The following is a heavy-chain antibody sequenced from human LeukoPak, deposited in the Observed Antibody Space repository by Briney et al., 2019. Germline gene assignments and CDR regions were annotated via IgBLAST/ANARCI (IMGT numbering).Heavy chain of an antibody. V-gene: IGHV3-9*01. CDR2: ISWNSGGI. J-gene: IGHJ4*02. Sequence: GGSLRLSCAASGFIFDDYAMHWVRQAPGKGLEWVSGISWNSGGIGYADSAKGRFTISRDNAKNSQYLQMNSLRAEDTALYYCAKDISGSTAYWGQGTLVTVSS. CDR3: AKDISGSTAY. CDR1: GFIFDDYA. D-gene: IGHD1-7*01.